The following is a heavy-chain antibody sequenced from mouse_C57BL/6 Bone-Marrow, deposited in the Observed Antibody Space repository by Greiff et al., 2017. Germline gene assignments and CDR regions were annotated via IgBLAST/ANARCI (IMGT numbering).Heavy chain of an antibody. D-gene: IGHD1-1*01. CDR1: GFTFSDYY. J-gene: IGHJ4*01. CDR2: INYDGSST. Sequence: EVKLMESEGGLVQPGSSMKLSCTASGFTFSDYYMAWVRQVPEKGLEWVANINYDGSSTYYLDSLKSRFIISRDNAKNILYLQMSSLKSEDTATYYCARDRGSSYDYYAMDYWGQGTSVTVSS. V-gene: IGHV5-16*01. CDR3: ARDRGSSYDYYAMDY.